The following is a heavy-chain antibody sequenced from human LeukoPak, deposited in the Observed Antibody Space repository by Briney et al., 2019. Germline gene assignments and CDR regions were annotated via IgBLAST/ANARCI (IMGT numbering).Heavy chain of an antibody. CDR3: VRGSALDI. J-gene: IGHJ3*02. CDR2: TYYRSRRFT. V-gene: IGHV6-1*01. Sequence: SQTLSLTCAISGDSVSSNSAAWNWITQSPSRGLEWLVRTYYRSRRFTDYSLSVKTRITIDPDTSRKQFSLQLNSVSPEDTAVYYCVRGSALDIWGQGTMVTVSS. CDR1: GDSVSSNSAA.